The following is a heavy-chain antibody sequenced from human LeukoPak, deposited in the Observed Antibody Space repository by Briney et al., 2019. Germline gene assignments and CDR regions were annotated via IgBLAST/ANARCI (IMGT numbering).Heavy chain of an antibody. V-gene: IGHV3-30*04. J-gene: IGHJ4*02. D-gene: IGHD6-19*01. CDR2: VLYDGGNK. CDR3: AKDESSGWFDY. CDR1: GFIFSSYA. Sequence: GRSLRLSCAASGFIFSSYAMHWVRQAPGKGLEWVAVVLYDGGNKYYADSVKGRFTISRDNSKNTLFLQMSSLRAEDTAVYYCAKDESSGWFDYWGQGTLVTVSS.